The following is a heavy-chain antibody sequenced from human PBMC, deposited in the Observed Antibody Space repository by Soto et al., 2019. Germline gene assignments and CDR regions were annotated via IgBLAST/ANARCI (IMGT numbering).Heavy chain of an antibody. CDR3: ARVKHGDYVFQH. V-gene: IGHV1-69*01. D-gene: IGHD4-17*01. Sequence: TLSSYAISWVRQAPGQGLEWMGGIIPIFGTANYAQKFQGRVTITADESTSTAYMELSSLRSEDTAVYYCARVKHGDYVFQHWGQGTLVTVSS. CDR2: IIPIFGTA. J-gene: IGHJ1*01. CDR1: TLSSYA.